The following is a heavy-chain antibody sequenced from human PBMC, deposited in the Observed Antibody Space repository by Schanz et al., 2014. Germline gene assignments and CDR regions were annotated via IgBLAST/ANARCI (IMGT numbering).Heavy chain of an antibody. V-gene: IGHV1-46*03. J-gene: IGHJ4*02. CDR3: ARRYSSGWYEFDY. Sequence: QVQLVQSGAEVKKPGASVKVYCKASGYTFTTYYLHWVRQAPGQGLEWMGIINPTGGSTTYAEKFLGRVTMTSDTSTSTVYMYLSSLRSEDTAVYYCARRYSSGWYEFDYWGQGTLVTVSS. D-gene: IGHD6-19*01. CDR2: INPTGGST. CDR1: GYTFTTYY.